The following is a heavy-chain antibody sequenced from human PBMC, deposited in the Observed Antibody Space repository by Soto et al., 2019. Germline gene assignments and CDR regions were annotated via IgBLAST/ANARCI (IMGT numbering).Heavy chain of an antibody. CDR3: ARASPAAPRYYYYTMDV. Sequence: TGGSLRLSCVVSELPVSDYYMSWIRQAPGKGLEWISYTGSSGSTIFYAESVKGRFTVSWDNAKKSLFLQMGSLRAEDTAVYYCARASPAAPRYYYYTMDVWGQGTMVTVSS. D-gene: IGHD2-2*01. CDR1: ELPVSDYY. J-gene: IGHJ6*02. CDR2: TGSSGSTI. V-gene: IGHV3-11*01.